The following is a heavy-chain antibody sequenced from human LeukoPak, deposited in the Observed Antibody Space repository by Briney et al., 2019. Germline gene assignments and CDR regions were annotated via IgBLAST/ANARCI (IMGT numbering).Heavy chain of an antibody. D-gene: IGHD5-18*01. CDR1: GFTFSSYS. V-gene: IGHV3-21*04. CDR2: ITCSYSYI. J-gene: IGHJ4*02. CDR3: VCPRYSYGGYFDY. Sequence: GGSLRLSCAASGFTFSSYSMNWVRQARGKGGEWVSSITCSYSYIYYPDSVTRRFTISRDNANNSLYLQMNSLRAEDTAVYYCVCPRYSYGGYFDYWGQGTLVTVSS.